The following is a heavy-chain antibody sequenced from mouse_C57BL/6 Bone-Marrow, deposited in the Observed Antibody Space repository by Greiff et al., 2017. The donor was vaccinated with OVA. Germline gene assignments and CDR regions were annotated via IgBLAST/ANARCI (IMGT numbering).Heavy chain of an antibody. D-gene: IGHD1-1*01. CDR3: ARQRGDYYGSSYGYFDY. Sequence: DVMLVESGGGLVQPGGSLKLSCAASGFTFSDYYMYWVRQTPEKRLEWVAYISNGGGSTYYPDTVKGRFTISRDNAKNTLYLQMSRLKSEDTAMYYCARQRGDYYGSSYGYFDYWGQGTTLTVSS. CDR1: GFTFSDYY. CDR2: ISNGGGST. J-gene: IGHJ2*01. V-gene: IGHV5-12*01.